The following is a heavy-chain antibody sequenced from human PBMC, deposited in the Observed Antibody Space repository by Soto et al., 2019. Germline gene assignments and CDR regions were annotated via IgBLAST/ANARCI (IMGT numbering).Heavy chain of an antibody. CDR2: IWYDGSQK. CDR3: ARETDDIVFHYGMDV. CDR1: GLALSAYG. J-gene: IGHJ6*02. V-gene: IGHV3-33*01. D-gene: IGHD2-15*01. Sequence: SLSCAAAGLALSAYGMRWISQAPGKGLEWVAIIWYDGSQKYYADSVKGRFSISRDNSKNTVFLQMDSLRAEDTAVYFCARETDDIVFHYGMDVCGEVTSVTASS.